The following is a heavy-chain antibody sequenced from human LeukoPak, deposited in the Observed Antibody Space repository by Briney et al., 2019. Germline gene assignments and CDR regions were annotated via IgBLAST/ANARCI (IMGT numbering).Heavy chain of an antibody. CDR2: ISGSGTSK. Sequence: GGSLRLSCAASGFTFSSYAMSWVRQAPGKGLEWVSAISGSGTSKYYADSVKGRFTISKDNSKNTLYLQMNSLRAEDTAVYYCAKTPPPSIAAAGPLTNLCDYWGQGTLVTVSS. D-gene: IGHD6-13*01. J-gene: IGHJ4*02. CDR3: AKTPPPSIAAAGPLTNLCDY. V-gene: IGHV3-23*01. CDR1: GFTFSSYA.